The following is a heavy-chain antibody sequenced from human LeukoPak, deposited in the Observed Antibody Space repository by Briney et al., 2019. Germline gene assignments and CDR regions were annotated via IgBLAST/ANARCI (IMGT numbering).Heavy chain of an antibody. CDR1: GDSISNSHW. Sequence: SETLSLTCAVSGDSISNSHWWSWVRQPPGKGLEWIGYIYYSGSTYYNPSLKSRVTISVDTSKNQFSLKLSSVTAADTAVYYCARDGRYGMDVWGQGTTVTVSS. V-gene: IGHV4-4*02. CDR3: ARDGRYGMDV. CDR2: IYYSGST. J-gene: IGHJ6*02.